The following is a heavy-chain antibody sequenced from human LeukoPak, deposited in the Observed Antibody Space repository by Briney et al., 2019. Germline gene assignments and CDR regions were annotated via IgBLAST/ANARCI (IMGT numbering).Heavy chain of an antibody. CDR2: ISYDGSNK. V-gene: IGHV3-30-3*02. CDR1: GFTFSSYA. CDR3: AKSEPHLYSSSTFGY. D-gene: IGHD6-13*01. J-gene: IGHJ4*02. Sequence: GGSLRLSCAASGFTFSSYAMHWVRQAPGKGLEWVAVISYDGSNKYYADSVKGRFTISRDNSKNTLYLQMNSLRAEDTAVYYCAKSEPHLYSSSTFGYWGQGTLATVSS.